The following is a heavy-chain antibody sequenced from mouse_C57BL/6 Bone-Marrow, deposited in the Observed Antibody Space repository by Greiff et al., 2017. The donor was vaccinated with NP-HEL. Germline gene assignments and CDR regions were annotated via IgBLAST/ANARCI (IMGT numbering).Heavy chain of an antibody. J-gene: IGHJ2*01. Sequence: VQLQQPGAELVKPGASVKLSCKASGYTFTSYWMHWVKQRPGRGLEWLGRIDPNSGGTKYNEKFKSKATLTVDKPYSTAYMQLSSLTSEDSAVYYCAREKITTLVAHFDYWGQGTTLTVSS. V-gene: IGHV1-72*01. CDR2: IDPNSGGT. D-gene: IGHD1-1*01. CDR3: AREKITTLVAHFDY. CDR1: GYTFTSYW.